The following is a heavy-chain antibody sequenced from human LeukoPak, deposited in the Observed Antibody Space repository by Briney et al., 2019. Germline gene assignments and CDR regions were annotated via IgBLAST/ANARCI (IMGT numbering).Heavy chain of an antibody. J-gene: IGHJ3*02. CDR3: AGEFHDYGDYFGAFDI. CDR2: ISSSSSYI. Sequence: PGGSLRLSCAASRFTFSDYYMSWIRQAPGKGLEWVSSISSSSSYIYHADSVKGRFTISRDNAKNSLYLQMNSLRAEDTAVYYCAGEFHDYGDYFGAFDIWGQGTMVTVSS. V-gene: IGHV3-11*06. CDR1: RFTFSDYY. D-gene: IGHD4-17*01.